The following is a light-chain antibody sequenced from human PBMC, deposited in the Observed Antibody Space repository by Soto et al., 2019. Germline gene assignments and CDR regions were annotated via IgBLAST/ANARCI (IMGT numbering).Light chain of an antibody. V-gene: IGKV3-11*01. CDR2: DAS. CDR1: QSVDSS. J-gene: IGKJ2*01. CDR3: LQRGT. Sequence: EVVLTQSPATLSLSPGERATLSCRASQSVDSSLAWYQQKLGQAPRLLIYDASNRATGIPGRFSGSGSGTDFTLPSSSLAPEDFPVYYCLQRGTFGQGTKGQIK.